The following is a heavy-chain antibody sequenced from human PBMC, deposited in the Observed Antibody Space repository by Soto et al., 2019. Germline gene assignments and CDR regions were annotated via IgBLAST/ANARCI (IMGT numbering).Heavy chain of an antibody. D-gene: IGHD2-2*01. V-gene: IGHV1-69*02. J-gene: IGHJ5*02. CDR3: ALYWRYCSSTSCLEGENWFDP. CDR2: IIPILGIA. Sequence: GASVKVSCKASGGTFSSYTISWVRQAPGQGLEWMGRIIPILGIANYAQKFQGRVTITADKSTSTAYMELSSLRSEDTAVYYCALYWRYCSSTSCLEGENWFDPWGQGTLVTVSS. CDR1: GGTFSSYT.